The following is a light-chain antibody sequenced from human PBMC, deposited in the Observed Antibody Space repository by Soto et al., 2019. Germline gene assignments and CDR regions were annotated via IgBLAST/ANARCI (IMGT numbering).Light chain of an antibody. Sequence: EIQMTQSPSTLSASVGDRVTITCRASQSISSWLAWYQQKPGKAPRLLIYDASSLESWVPSRFSGSGSGTEFTLTISSLQSEDFATYYCQQYKSFWTFAQGSMVDIK. CDR1: QSISSW. V-gene: IGKV1-5*01. CDR2: DAS. J-gene: IGKJ1*01. CDR3: QQYKSFWT.